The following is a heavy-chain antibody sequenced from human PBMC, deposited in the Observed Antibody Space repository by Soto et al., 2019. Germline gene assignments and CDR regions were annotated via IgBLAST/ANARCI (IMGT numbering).Heavy chain of an antibody. CDR3: ARWGTAGGLDV. CDR1: GFTFRSYV. V-gene: IGHV3-33*05. Sequence: QVQLVESGGGVVQPGTSLRLSCVGSGFTFRSYVIHWVRQAPGKGLEWVALTSYDGSNNFYGDSVKGRSTISRHNSRNTVELQMDSLRFEDTALYYCARWGTAGGLDVWGQGTVVSVSS. J-gene: IGHJ4*02. CDR2: TSYDGSNN. D-gene: IGHD3-16*01.